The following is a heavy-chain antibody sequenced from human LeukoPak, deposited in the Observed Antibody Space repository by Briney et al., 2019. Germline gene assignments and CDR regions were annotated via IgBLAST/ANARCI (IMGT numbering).Heavy chain of an antibody. V-gene: IGHV3-7*03. Sequence: GGSLRLSCAASGFSFSNYWMTWARQAPGRGLEWVANTKQDGSERNYADSVKGRFTISRDNAQNSLYLQMNTLRVEDTAVYYCARAPTETTRLAASWGQGTLVTVSS. CDR1: GFSFSNYW. D-gene: IGHD4-17*01. CDR3: ARAPTETTRLAAS. J-gene: IGHJ4*02. CDR2: TKQDGSER.